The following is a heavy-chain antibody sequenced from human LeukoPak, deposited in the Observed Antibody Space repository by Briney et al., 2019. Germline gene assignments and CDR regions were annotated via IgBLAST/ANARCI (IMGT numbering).Heavy chain of an antibody. CDR1: GYTLTGYY. V-gene: IGHV1-2*02. J-gene: IGHJ6*03. Sequence: ASVKVSCKASGYTLTGYYIHWVRQAPGQGLEWMGWLNPNSGGTNYAQNFRGRVTMTRDTSISTAYMELSRLRSDDTAVYYCARGARMEYYYYYMDVWGKGTTVTVSS. CDR2: LNPNSGGT. D-gene: IGHD2-15*01. CDR3: ARGARMEYYYYYMDV.